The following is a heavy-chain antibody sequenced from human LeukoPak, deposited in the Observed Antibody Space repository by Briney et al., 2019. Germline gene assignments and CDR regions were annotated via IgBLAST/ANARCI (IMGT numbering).Heavy chain of an antibody. CDR1: GGSISSGSYY. D-gene: IGHD6-13*01. CDR3: ARESRYYFDY. V-gene: IGHV4-61*02. Sequence: SETLSLTCTVSGGSISSGSYYWSWSRQPAGKGLEWIGRIYTSGSTNYNPSLKSRVTISVDTSKNQFSLKLSSVTAADTAVYYCARESRYYFDYWGQGTLVTVSS. CDR2: IYTSGST. J-gene: IGHJ4*02.